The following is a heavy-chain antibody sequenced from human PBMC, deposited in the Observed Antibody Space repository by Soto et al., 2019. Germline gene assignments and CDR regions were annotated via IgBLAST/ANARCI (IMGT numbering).Heavy chain of an antibody. Sequence: EVQLVESGGDLVQPGGSLRLSCAASGFTFSDYPMNWVRQAPGKGLEWISYISTSIRTMYYADSVKGRFTISRDNAENSLYLQMNSLRDDDTAIYYCARGTYSGSHYFSYWGQGTLVTVSS. V-gene: IGHV3-48*02. J-gene: IGHJ4*02. CDR3: ARGTYSGSHYFSY. CDR2: ISTSIRTM. D-gene: IGHD1-26*01. CDR1: GFTFSDYP.